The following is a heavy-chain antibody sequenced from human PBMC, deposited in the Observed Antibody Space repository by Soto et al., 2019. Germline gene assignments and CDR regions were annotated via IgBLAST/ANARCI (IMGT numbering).Heavy chain of an antibody. CDR1: GFTFSSYA. J-gene: IGHJ6*02. D-gene: IGHD5-18*01. CDR3: ARDLEYSYGYYYYGMDV. V-gene: IGHV3-30-3*01. Sequence: GGSLRLSCAASGFTFSSYAMHWVRQAPGKGLEWVAVISYDGSNKYYADSVKGRFTISRDNSKNTLYLQMNSLRAEDTAVYYCARDLEYSYGYYYYGMDVWGQGTTVTVSS. CDR2: ISYDGSNK.